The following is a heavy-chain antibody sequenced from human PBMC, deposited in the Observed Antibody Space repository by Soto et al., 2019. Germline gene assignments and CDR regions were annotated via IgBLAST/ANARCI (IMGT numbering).Heavy chain of an antibody. J-gene: IGHJ4*02. D-gene: IGHD6-13*01. Sequence: GGSLRLSCAASGFTFSNYWMNWVRQAPGKGLEWVGNINEDGSEKFYVESVKGRFTISRDNAKNSLNLQMNSLRVEDTAVYYCARGTLAAPGTDFWGQGTLVTVSS. V-gene: IGHV3-7*01. CDR3: ARGTLAAPGTDF. CDR1: GFTFSNYW. CDR2: INEDGSEK.